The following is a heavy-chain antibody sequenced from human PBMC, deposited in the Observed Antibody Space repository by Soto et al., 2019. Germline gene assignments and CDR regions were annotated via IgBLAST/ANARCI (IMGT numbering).Heavy chain of an antibody. CDR2: ISSSGSTI. V-gene: IGHV3-48*03. D-gene: IGHD2-2*01. CDR1: GFTFSSYE. CDR3: AREVKRVPAAYYYYYYGMDV. J-gene: IGHJ6*02. Sequence: SLRLSCAASGFTFSSYEMNWVRQAPGKGLEWVSYISSSGSTIYYADSVKGRFTISRDNAKNSLYLQMNSLRAEDTAVYYCAREVKRVPAAYYYYYYGMDVWGQGTTVTVSS.